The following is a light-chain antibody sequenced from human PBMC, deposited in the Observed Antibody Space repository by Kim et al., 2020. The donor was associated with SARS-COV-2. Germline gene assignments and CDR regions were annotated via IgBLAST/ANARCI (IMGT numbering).Light chain of an antibody. V-gene: IGKV3-15*01. CDR2: GAS. Sequence: EIVMTQSPATLSVSPGDRATLSCRASQSVSSNLAWYQQKPGQAPRLLIYGASTRATGIPGRFSGSGSGTEFTLTISSLQSEDFAVYYCQQYSQWTLTFGGGTKVDIK. J-gene: IGKJ4*01. CDR3: QQYSQWTLT. CDR1: QSVSSN.